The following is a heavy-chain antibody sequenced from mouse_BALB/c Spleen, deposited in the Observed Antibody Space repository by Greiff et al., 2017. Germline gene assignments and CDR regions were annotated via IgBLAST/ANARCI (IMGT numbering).Heavy chain of an antibody. CDR3: AATMITTEFAY. V-gene: IGHV14-1*02. CDR2: IDPENGNT. Sequence: VQLKESGAELVRPGALVKLSCKASGFNIKDYYMHWVKQRPEQGLEWIGWIDPENGNTIYDPKFQGKASITADTSSNTAYQQLSSLTSEDTAVYYCAATMITTEFAYWGQGTLVTVSA. D-gene: IGHD2-4*01. CDR1: GFNIKDYY. J-gene: IGHJ3*01.